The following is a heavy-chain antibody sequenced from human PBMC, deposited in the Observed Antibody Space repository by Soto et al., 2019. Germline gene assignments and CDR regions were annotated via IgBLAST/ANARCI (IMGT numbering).Heavy chain of an antibody. CDR1: GGSFSGYY. Sequence: QVQLQQWGAGLLKPSETLSLTCAVYGGSFSGYYWSWIRQPPGKGLEWIGEINHSGSTNYNPSLKSRVTISVDTSKHQFSLKLSSVTAADTAVYYCARGIVATIPRWIYYYGMDVWGQGTTVTVSS. CDR3: ARGIVATIPRWIYYYGMDV. CDR2: INHSGST. J-gene: IGHJ6*02. V-gene: IGHV4-34*01. D-gene: IGHD5-12*01.